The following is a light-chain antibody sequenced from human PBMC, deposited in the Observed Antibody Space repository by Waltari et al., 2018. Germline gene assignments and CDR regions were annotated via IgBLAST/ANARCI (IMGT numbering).Light chain of an antibody. Sequence: QSALTQPTSVSGSPGPSITISCAATLRDFEPYNCVSWYPQHPAKAPKPIIHGGTKPPSGVSGRFSGSTSGDTASLTISGLLAEDEADYYCCSCTYSSTFVFGGGTKLSVL. CDR1: LRDFEPYNC. CDR3: CSCTYSSTFV. V-gene: IGLV2-23*03. J-gene: IGLJ2*01. CDR2: GGT.